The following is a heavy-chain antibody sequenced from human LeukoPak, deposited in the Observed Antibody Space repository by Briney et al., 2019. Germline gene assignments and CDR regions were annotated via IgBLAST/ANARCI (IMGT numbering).Heavy chain of an antibody. D-gene: IGHD3-22*01. Sequence: ASVKVSCKASGYTFDENNIHWVRQAPGQGPEWMGWINPKSGATDSAQQFQGRLTMTRDTSIGTASMDLSGLRLDDTGIYYCARAGDESTVHYESLHFWGQGTMVTVSS. CDR1: GYTFDENN. V-gene: IGHV1-2*02. CDR2: INPKSGAT. J-gene: IGHJ3*01. CDR3: ARAGDESTVHYESLHF.